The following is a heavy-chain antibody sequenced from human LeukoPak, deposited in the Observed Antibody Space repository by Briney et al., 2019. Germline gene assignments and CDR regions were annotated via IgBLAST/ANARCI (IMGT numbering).Heavy chain of an antibody. CDR3: ARQGCSGGSCYLHYYYYGMDV. V-gene: IGHV4-59*08. Sequence: SETLSLTCTVSGGSISSYYWSWIRQPPGKGLEWIRYIYYSGSTNYNPSLKSRVTISVDTSKNQFSLKLSSVTAADTAVYYCARQGCSGGSCYLHYYYYGMDVWGQGTTVTVSS. CDR2: IYYSGST. J-gene: IGHJ6*02. CDR1: GGSISSYY. D-gene: IGHD2-15*01.